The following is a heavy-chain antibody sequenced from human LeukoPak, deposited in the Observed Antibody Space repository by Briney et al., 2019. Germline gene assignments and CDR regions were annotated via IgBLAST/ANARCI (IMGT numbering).Heavy chain of an antibody. V-gene: IGHV4-61*10. CDR1: GGSISSGSYY. D-gene: IGHD5-18*01. CDR2: INHSGST. CDR3: ARGSRDTAMVIFDY. Sequence: SETLSLTCTVSGGSISSGSYYWSWIRQPAGKGLEWIGEINHSGSTNYNPSLKSRVTISVDTSKNQFSLKLSSVTAADTAVYYCARGSRDTAMVIFDYWGQGTLVTVSS. J-gene: IGHJ4*02.